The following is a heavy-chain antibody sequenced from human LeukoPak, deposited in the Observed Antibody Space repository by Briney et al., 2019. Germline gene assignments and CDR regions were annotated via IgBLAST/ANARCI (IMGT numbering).Heavy chain of an antibody. Sequence: QSGRSLRLSCAASGFTFSSYAMSWVRQAPGKGLEWVSAISGSGGSTYYADSVKGRFTISRDNSKNTLYLQMNSLRAEDTAVYYCAKFGTYYYYGMDVWGQGTTVTVSS. CDR3: AKFGTYYYYGMDV. V-gene: IGHV3-23*01. CDR1: GFTFSSYA. D-gene: IGHD3-10*01. CDR2: ISGSGGST. J-gene: IGHJ6*02.